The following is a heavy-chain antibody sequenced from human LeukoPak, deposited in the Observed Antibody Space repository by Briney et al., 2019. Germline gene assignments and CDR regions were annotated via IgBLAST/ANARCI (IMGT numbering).Heavy chain of an antibody. CDR3: ARKARPLVIDY. CDR1: GFTFSSYS. Sequence: GGSLRLYCAASGFTFSSYSMNWVRQAPGKGLEWVSSISSSSSYIYYADSVKGRFTISRDNAKNSLYLQMNSLRAEDTAVYYCARKARPLVIDYWGQGTLVTVSS. V-gene: IGHV3-21*01. CDR2: ISSSSSYI. J-gene: IGHJ4*02. D-gene: IGHD3-22*01.